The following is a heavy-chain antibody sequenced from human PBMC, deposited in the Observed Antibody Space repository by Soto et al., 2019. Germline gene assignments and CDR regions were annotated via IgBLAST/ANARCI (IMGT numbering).Heavy chain of an antibody. CDR1: GGSIRRSIYY. CDR3: ARRFDVDYGMDV. V-gene: IGHV4-39*01. Sequence: QLQLQESVPGLVKPSETLSLTCTVSGGSIRRSIYYWVWIRQPPGKGLECIGSIYYSGSTYYNPSLKSRVTISVDTSKNQFSLKLSSVTAADTAVYYYARRFDVDYGMDVWGQGTTVTVSS. J-gene: IGHJ6*02. CDR2: IYYSGST. D-gene: IGHD3-9*01.